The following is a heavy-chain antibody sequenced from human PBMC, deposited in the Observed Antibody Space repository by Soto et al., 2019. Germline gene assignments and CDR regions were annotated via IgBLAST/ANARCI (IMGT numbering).Heavy chain of an antibody. CDR1: GFSLSTSGVG. D-gene: IGHD6-6*01. CDR2: IYWNDDK. Sequence: SGPTLVNPTQTLTLTCTFSGFSLSTSGVGVGWIRQPPGKALEWLALIYWNDDKRYSPSLKSRLTITKDTSKNQVVLTMTNMDPVDTATYYCAHHKIAARQKAGGWFDPWGQGTLVTVSS. J-gene: IGHJ5*02. CDR3: AHHKIAARQKAGGWFDP. V-gene: IGHV2-5*01.